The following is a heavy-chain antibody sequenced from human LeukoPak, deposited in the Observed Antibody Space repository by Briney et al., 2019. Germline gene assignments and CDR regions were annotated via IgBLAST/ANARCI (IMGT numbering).Heavy chain of an antibody. D-gene: IGHD7-27*01. J-gene: IGHJ4*02. V-gene: IGHV4-59*01. CDR1: GGSISNYY. CDR2: IYYSGST. Sequence: PSETLSLTCTVSGGSISNYYWSWLRQPPGKGLEWIGYIYYSGSTNYNPSLKSRVTISVDTSKNQFSLKLSSVTAADTAVYYCARDANWAYDCWGQGTLVTVSS. CDR3: ARDANWAYDC.